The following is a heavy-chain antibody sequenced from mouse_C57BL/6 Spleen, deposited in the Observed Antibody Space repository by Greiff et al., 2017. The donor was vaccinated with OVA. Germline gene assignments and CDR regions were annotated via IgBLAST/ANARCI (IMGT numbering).Heavy chain of an antibody. V-gene: IGHV5-6*01. CDR2: ISSGGSYT. CDR1: GFTFSSYG. CDR3: ARGANWDGRYFDY. Sequence: EVKLQESGGDLVKPGGSLKLSCAASGFTFSSYGMSWVRQTPDKRLEWVATISSGGSYTYYPDSVKGRFTISRDNAKNTLYLQMSSLKSEDTAMYYCARGANWDGRYFDYWGQGTTLTVSS. D-gene: IGHD4-1*01. J-gene: IGHJ2*01.